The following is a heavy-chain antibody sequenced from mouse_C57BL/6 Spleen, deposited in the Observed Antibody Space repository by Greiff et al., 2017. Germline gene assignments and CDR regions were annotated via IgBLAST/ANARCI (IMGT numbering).Heavy chain of an antibody. CDR2: IHPNSGST. CDR1: GYTFTSYW. J-gene: IGHJ2*01. D-gene: IGHD3-2*02. Sequence: VQLQQPGAELVKPGASVKLSCKASGYTFTSYWMHWVKQRPGQGLEWIGMIHPNSGSTNYNEKFKSKATLTVDKSSSTAYMQLSSLTSEDSAVYYCVTLDSSGYEFDYWGQGTTLTVSS. CDR3: VTLDSSGYEFDY. V-gene: IGHV1-64*01.